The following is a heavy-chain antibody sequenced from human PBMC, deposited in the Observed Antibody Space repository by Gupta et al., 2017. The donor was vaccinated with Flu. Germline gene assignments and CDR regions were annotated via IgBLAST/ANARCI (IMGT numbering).Heavy chain of an antibody. J-gene: IGHJ4*02. CDR1: GFTFDDYA. D-gene: IGHD4-17*01. Sequence: EVQLVESGGGLVQPGRSLRLSCAASGFTFDDYAMPWVRQAPGKGLEWVSGISWNSGSIGYADSVKGRFTISRDNAKNSLYLQMNSLRAEDTALYYCAKGGRVTTRGEFDYWGQGTLVTVAS. V-gene: IGHV3-9*01. CDR2: ISWNSGSI. CDR3: AKGGRVTTRGEFDY.